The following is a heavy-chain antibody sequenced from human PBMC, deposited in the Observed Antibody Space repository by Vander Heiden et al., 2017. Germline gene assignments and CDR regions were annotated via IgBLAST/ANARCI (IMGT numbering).Heavy chain of an antibody. J-gene: IGHJ4*02. CDR3: AARRYSSSLDDY. CDR2: IYHSGST. Sequence: QVPLQESGPGLVKPSETLSLTCAVSGYSISSGYYWGWIRQPPGKGLEWIGSIYHSGSTYYNPSLKSRVTISVDTSKNQFSLKLSSVTAADTAVYYCAARRYSSSLDDYWGQGTLVTVSS. D-gene: IGHD6-6*01. V-gene: IGHV4-38-2*01. CDR1: GYSISSGYY.